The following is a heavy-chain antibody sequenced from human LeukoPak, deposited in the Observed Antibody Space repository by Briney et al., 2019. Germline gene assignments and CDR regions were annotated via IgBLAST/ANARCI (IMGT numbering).Heavy chain of an antibody. Sequence: GGSLRLSCAASGFTFSSYSMNWVRQAPGKGLEWVSGISGSGVITYYADSVKGRFTISRGNSKNTLDLQMNSLRAEDTAVYYCAKDDAWVRYQDWGQGTLVTVSS. D-gene: IGHD5-12*01. CDR1: GFTFSSYS. J-gene: IGHJ4*02. CDR2: ISGSGVIT. CDR3: AKDDAWVRYQD. V-gene: IGHV3-23*01.